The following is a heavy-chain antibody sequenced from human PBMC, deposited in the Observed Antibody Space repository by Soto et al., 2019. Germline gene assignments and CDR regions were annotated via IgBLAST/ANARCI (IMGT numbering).Heavy chain of an antibody. CDR1: GFTFSSYA. CDR2: ISGSGGST. V-gene: IGHV3-23*01. D-gene: IGHD3-22*01. J-gene: IGHJ4*02. CDR3: AKDKYDSSGYYRPFDY. Sequence: PGGSLRLSCAASGFTFSSYAMSWVRQAPGKGLEWVSAISGSGGSTYYADSVKGRFTISRDNSKNTLYLQMNSLRAEDTAVYYCAKDKYDSSGYYRPFDYWGQGTLVTVSS.